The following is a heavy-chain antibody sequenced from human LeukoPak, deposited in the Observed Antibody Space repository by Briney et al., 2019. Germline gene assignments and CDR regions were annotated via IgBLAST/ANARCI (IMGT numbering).Heavy chain of an antibody. CDR2: ISSSSSYI. Sequence: GGSLRPSCAASGFTFISYSMNWVRQAPGKGLEGVSSISSSSSYIYYADSVKGRFTISRDNSKNTLYLQMNSLRAEDTAVYYCAKGHRSSGGCYYDYWGQGTLVTVSS. J-gene: IGHJ4*02. V-gene: IGHV3-21*04. CDR3: AKGHRSSGGCYYDY. D-gene: IGHD2-15*01. CDR1: GFTFISYS.